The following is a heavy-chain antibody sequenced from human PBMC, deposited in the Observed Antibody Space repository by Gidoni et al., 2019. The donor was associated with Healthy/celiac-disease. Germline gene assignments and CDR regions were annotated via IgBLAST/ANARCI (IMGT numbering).Heavy chain of an antibody. D-gene: IGHD2-15*01. CDR1: GYSFTSYW. V-gene: IGHV5-51*03. J-gene: IGHJ4*02. Sequence: EVQLAQSGAEVKKPGESMTISCKGSGYSFTSYWIGWVRQMPGKGLEWMGIIYPGDSDTSYSPSFQGQVTISAAKSIMTAYLQWSSLKASDTAMYYCARRGYCSGGSCQTEADYWGQGTLVTVSS. CDR2: IYPGDSDT. CDR3: ARRGYCSGGSCQTEADY.